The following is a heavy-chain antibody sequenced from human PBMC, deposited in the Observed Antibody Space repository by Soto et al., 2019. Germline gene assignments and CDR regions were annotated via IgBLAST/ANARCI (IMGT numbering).Heavy chain of an antibody. CDR2: TYYRSKWYN. CDR3: AREYCCSTSCHYDWFDP. V-gene: IGHV6-1*01. Sequence: SRTLSLTCAISGDSVSSNSAAWNWIRQSPSRGLEWLGRTYYRSKWYNDYAVAVKSRITINPDTSKNQFSLQLNSVTREDTAVYYCAREYCCSTSCHYDWFDPWGQGTLVTVSS. J-gene: IGHJ5*02. D-gene: IGHD2-2*01. CDR1: GDSVSSNSAA.